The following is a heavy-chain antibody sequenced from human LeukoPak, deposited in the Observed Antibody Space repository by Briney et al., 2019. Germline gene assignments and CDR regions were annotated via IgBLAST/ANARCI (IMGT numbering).Heavy chain of an antibody. V-gene: IGHV3-23*01. J-gene: IGHJ4*02. CDR2: ISGSGGST. CDR1: GSTFSSYG. D-gene: IGHD3-16*01. CDR3: AKRGGMYPAHYFDY. Sequence: GGSLRLSCAASGSTFSSYGMSWVRQAPGKGLEWVSAISGSGGSTYYADSVKGRFTISRDNSKNTLYLQMNSLRAEDTAVYYCAKRGGMYPAHYFDYWGQGTLVTVSS.